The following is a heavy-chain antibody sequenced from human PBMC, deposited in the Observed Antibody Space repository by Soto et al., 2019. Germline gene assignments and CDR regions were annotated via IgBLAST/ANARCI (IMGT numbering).Heavy chain of an antibody. J-gene: IGHJ5*02. V-gene: IGHV3-9*01. CDR3: AKGNDWALGSGILNP. CDR1: GFTFDDYA. D-gene: IGHD3-10*01. Sequence: EVQLVESGGGLVQPGRSLRLSCAASGFTFDDYAMHWVRQTPGKGLEWVSGINWNSGSIGYADSVEGRFTICRDNAKNSLYLQMNSLRAEDTALYFCAKGNDWALGSGILNPWGQGTLVTVSS. CDR2: INWNSGSI.